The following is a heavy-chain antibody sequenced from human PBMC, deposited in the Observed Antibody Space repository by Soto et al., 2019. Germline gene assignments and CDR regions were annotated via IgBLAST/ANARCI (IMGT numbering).Heavy chain of an antibody. Sequence: PGGSLRLSCAASGFTFSSYSMNWVRQAPGKGLEWVSSISSSSSYIYYADSVKGRFTISRDNAKNSLYLQMNSLRAEDTAVYYCARAHMKTAPYYFDYWGQGTMVTVSS. D-gene: IGHD2-21*01. CDR3: ARAHMKTAPYYFDY. V-gene: IGHV3-21*01. J-gene: IGHJ4*02. CDR2: ISSSSSYI. CDR1: GFTFSSYS.